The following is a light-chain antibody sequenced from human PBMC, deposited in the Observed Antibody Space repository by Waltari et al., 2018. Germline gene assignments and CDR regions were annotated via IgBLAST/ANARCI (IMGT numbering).Light chain of an antibody. Sequence: QTVVTQEPSLSVSPGGTVTLTCALSSGSISTTSYATWYQQSPGQAPRTLVYKANSRSSGGPYRFSGSVLGNKAALTITGAQADDESDYYCALYMGGGIWVFGGGTKLTVL. CDR3: ALYMGGGIWV. V-gene: IGLV8-61*01. CDR1: SGSISTTSY. CDR2: KAN. J-gene: IGLJ3*02.